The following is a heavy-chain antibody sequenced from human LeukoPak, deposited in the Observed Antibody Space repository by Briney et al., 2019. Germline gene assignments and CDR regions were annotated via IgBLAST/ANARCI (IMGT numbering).Heavy chain of an antibody. CDR3: AKDQSPYYYYGMDV. Sequence: XXLRLXXXXSGFXXSDYSMNWVRQAPGKGLEWVSSVSSTSSYTYYADSVKGRFTISRDNAKNSLYLQMNSLRVEDTAVYYCAKDQSPYYYYGMDVWGQGTTVTVSS. J-gene: IGHJ6*02. CDR2: VSSTSSYT. CDR1: GFXXSDYS. V-gene: IGHV3-21*01.